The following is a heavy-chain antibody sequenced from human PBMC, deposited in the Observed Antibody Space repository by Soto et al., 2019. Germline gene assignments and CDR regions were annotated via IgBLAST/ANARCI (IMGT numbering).Heavy chain of an antibody. CDR1: GGSISSSGGYY. Sequence: SETLSPTCTVSGGSISSSGGYYWIWIRQHPGKGLEWIGYIYYTGNAYYNPSLKSRVTISVDTSENQFSLKLNSVTAADTAVYFCARYNSGALDYWGQGTLVTVSS. CDR2: IYYTGNA. J-gene: IGHJ4*02. D-gene: IGHD3-10*01. CDR3: ARYNSGALDY. V-gene: IGHV4-31*03.